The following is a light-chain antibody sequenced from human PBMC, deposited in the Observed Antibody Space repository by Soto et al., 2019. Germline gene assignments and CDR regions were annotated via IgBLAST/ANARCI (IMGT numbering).Light chain of an antibody. J-gene: IGLJ1*01. CDR3: KSYVGSNTYV. CDR1: KNDIGLYDF. CDR2: EVV. Sequence: QSALAQPPSASGSPGQSVTISCTGTKNDIGLYDFVSWYQHHPGKAPRLIIYEVVQRPSGVPDRFSGSKSGNTASLTVSGLQAAYEADYFCKSYVGSNTYVFGSGTKV. V-gene: IGLV2-8*01.